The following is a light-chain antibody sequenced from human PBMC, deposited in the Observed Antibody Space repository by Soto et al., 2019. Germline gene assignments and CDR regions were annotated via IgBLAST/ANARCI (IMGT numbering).Light chain of an antibody. J-gene: IGKJ1*01. CDR3: QQYNNWPRT. V-gene: IGKV3-15*01. CDR1: QSVSIL. CDR2: GAT. Sequence: EIVMTQSPATLSVGPCYRPTLPCXSRQSVSILLAWYQQKPGQAPRLLIHGATTRATGIPARFSGSGSGTEFTLTISSLQSEDFAVYYCQQYNNWPRTFGQGTKVDI.